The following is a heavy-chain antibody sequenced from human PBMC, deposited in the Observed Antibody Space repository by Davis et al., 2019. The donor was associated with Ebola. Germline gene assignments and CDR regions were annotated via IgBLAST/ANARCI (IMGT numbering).Heavy chain of an antibody. V-gene: IGHV4-39*01. CDR2: IYYSGST. Sequence: SETLSLTCTVSGGSVISSSYYWGWIRQPPGKGLEWIGSIYYSGSTYYNPSLKSRVTISVDTSKNQFSLKLSSVTAADTAVYYCARARGTGAFFDYWGQGTLVTVSS. J-gene: IGHJ4*02. CDR3: ARARGTGAFFDY. D-gene: IGHD1-14*01. CDR1: GGSVISSSYY.